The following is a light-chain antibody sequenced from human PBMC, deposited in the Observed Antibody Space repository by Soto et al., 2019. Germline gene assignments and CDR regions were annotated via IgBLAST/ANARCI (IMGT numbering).Light chain of an antibody. Sequence: DIQMTQSPSTLSASVGDRVTITCRASQSINNWLAWYQQKPGKVPKFLIYRASTLQSGVPSRFSGSGSGTEFTLTISSLQPDDFASYYCQQYNSNWITFGQGTRLEIK. J-gene: IGKJ5*01. CDR3: QQYNSNWIT. CDR1: QSINNW. V-gene: IGKV1-5*03. CDR2: RAS.